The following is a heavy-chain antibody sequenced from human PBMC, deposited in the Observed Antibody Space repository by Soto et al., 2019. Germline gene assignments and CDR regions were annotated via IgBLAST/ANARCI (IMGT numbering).Heavy chain of an antibody. V-gene: IGHV4-4*07. CDR1: GDSIRNYY. CDR3: VREYSGFDGNWFDP. J-gene: IGHJ5*02. Sequence: PSETLSLTFSVSGDSIRNYYWTWVRQPAGKGLEWVGRIYSSGSSNFNPSLKSRLSMSVDTSKNQFSLNLKSVTAADTALYYCVREYSGFDGNWFDPWGQGTVVTVYS. CDR2: IYSSGSS. D-gene: IGHD5-12*01.